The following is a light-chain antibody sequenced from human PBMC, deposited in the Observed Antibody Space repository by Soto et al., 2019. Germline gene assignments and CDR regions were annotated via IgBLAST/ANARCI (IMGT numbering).Light chain of an antibody. CDR2: VAS. Sequence: EIVLTQSPGTLSLSPGERATLSCKASQSVSSNFLAWYQRKPGQAPRLLIYVASYRATDIPYRFSGSGSGTDFTLTITRLEPEDFAVYYCQQYGTSPPTFGQGTKVDI. J-gene: IGKJ1*01. CDR3: QQYGTSPPT. V-gene: IGKV3-20*01. CDR1: QSVSSNF.